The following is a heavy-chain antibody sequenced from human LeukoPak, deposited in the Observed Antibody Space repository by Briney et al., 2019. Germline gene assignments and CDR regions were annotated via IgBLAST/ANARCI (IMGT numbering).Heavy chain of an antibody. J-gene: IGHJ4*02. V-gene: IGHV1-69*13. CDR2: IIPIFGTA. Sequence: SVKVSCKASGGTFSSYAISWVRQAPGQGLEWMGGIIPIFGTANYAQKFQGRVTITADESTSTAYMELSSLRSEDTAVYYCARGDFWSGYTYYFDYWGQGTLVSVSS. D-gene: IGHD3-3*01. CDR3: ARGDFWSGYTYYFDY. CDR1: GGTFSSYA.